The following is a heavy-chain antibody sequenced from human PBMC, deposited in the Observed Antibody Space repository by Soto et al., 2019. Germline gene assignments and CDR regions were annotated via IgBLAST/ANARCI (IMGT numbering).Heavy chain of an antibody. Sequence: QVQLQQWGAGLLKPSETLSLTCAVYGGSFSGYYWSWIRQPPGKGLEWIGEINHSGSTNYNPSLKSRVTISVDTSKNQFYLKLSSVTAADTAVYYCSRRSGGSCSGNWFDPWGQGTLVTVSS. D-gene: IGHD2-15*01. V-gene: IGHV4-34*03. J-gene: IGHJ5*02. CDR2: INHSGST. CDR3: SRRSGGSCSGNWFDP. CDR1: GGSFSGYY.